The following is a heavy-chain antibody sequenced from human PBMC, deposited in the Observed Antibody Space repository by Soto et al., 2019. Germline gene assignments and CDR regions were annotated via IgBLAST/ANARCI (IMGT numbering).Heavy chain of an antibody. CDR2: ISSSSSTI. V-gene: IGHV3-48*01. Sequence: EVQLVESGGGLVQPGGSLRLSCAASGFTFSSYSMNWVRQAPGKGLEWVSYISSSSSTIYYADSVKGRFTISRDNAKNSLYLQMNSLRAEDTAVYYCARGDTTAMVLAYYYYMDVWGKGTTVTVSS. J-gene: IGHJ6*03. CDR1: GFTFSSYS. D-gene: IGHD5-18*01. CDR3: ARGDTTAMVLAYYYYMDV.